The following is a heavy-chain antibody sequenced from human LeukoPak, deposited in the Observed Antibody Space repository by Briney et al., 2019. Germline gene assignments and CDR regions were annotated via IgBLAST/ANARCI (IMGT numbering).Heavy chain of an antibody. CDR1: GGTFSNYA. V-gene: IGHV1-69*06. J-gene: IGHJ3*02. D-gene: IGHD3-10*01. CDR3: ARRLTLVRGVSGTDAFDI. Sequence: SVKVSCKASGGTFSNYAIGWVRQAPGQGLEWMGGLIPIFDTPNYAQKFQGRVTITADKSTSTAYMELSSLSSEDTAMYFCARRLTLVRGVSGTDAFDIWGQGTMVTVSS. CDR2: LIPIFDTP.